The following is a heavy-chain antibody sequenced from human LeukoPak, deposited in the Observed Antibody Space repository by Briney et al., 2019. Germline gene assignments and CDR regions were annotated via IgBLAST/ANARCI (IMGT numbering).Heavy chain of an antibody. Sequence: ASVKVSCKVSGYTFREYGINWVRQAPGQGLEWMGWISTYNGNTVYAQKFQGRVTVTTDTSTTTAYMELRSLTSDDTAVYLCARDRGWTDLRDYWGQGTLVTVSS. CDR1: GYTFREYG. CDR3: ARDRGWTDLRDY. CDR2: ISTYNGNT. V-gene: IGHV1-18*01. J-gene: IGHJ4*02. D-gene: IGHD3/OR15-3a*01.